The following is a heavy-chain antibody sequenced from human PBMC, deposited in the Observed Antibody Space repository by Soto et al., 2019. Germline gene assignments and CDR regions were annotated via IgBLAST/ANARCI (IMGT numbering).Heavy chain of an antibody. Sequence: HPGGSLRLSCAASGFTFSSYAMSWVRQAPGKGLEWVSAISGSGGSTYYADSVKGRFTISRDNSKNTLYLQMNSLRAEDTAVYYCAKDENTTPVYYYYGMDVWGQGTTVTVSS. CDR2: ISGSGGST. J-gene: IGHJ6*02. CDR3: AKDENTTPVYYYYGMDV. V-gene: IGHV3-23*01. D-gene: IGHD1-1*01. CDR1: GFTFSSYA.